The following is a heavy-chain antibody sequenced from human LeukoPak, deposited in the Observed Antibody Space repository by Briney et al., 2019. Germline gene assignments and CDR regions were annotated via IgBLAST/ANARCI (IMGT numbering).Heavy chain of an antibody. D-gene: IGHD2-15*01. CDR1: GDSFSGYY. V-gene: IGHV4-34*01. CDR2: INHSGST. J-gene: IGHJ3*01. CDR3: ASSDHCSGGSCYS. Sequence: SETLSLTCAVYGDSFSGYYWSWLRQPPGKGLEWIGEINHSGSTNYNPSLKSRVTISVDTSKNQFSLKLSSVTAADTAVYYCASSDHCSGGSCYSWGQGTMVTVSS.